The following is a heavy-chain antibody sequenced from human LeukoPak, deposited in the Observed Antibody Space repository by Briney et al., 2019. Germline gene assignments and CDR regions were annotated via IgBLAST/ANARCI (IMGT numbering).Heavy chain of an antibody. D-gene: IGHD3-10*01. CDR2: IDTTTGNP. J-gene: IGHJ4*02. CDR3: VRGTPTPGMDY. Sequence: ASVRVSCKASGYPFIAHFLNWVRQAPGQGLEWMGNIDTTTGNPRYAQDFTGRFVFSLDTSVSTAYLQIASLKADDTAAYYCVRGTPTPGMDYWGQGTQVTVSS. CDR1: GYPFIAHF. V-gene: IGHV7-4-1*01.